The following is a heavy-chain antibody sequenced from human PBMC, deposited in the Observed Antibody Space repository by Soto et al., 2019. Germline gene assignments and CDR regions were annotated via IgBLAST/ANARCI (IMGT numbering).Heavy chain of an antibody. D-gene: IGHD6-19*01. J-gene: IGHJ5*02. CDR2: VYESGST. V-gene: IGHV4-39*01. Sequence: QLRLQESGPGLVKPSETLSLTCTVSGGCISSDIYYWAWIRQPPGKGLEWIGSVYESGSTYYNPSLKRRLTISVDTSKNQFSLKLSSVTAADTAVYHCARQPTYTSGPLIWFDPWGQGALVTVSS. CDR1: GGCISSDIYY. CDR3: ARQPTYTSGPLIWFDP.